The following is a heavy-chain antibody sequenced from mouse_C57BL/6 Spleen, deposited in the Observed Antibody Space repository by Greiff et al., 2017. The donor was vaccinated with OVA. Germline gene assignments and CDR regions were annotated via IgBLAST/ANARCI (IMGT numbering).Heavy chain of an antibody. CDR1: GFNIKDDY. CDR3: TSKVRGY. J-gene: IGHJ2*01. D-gene: IGHD2-2*01. CDR2: IDPENGDT. Sequence: EVKLQQSGAELVRPGASVKLSCTASGFNIKDDYMHWVKQRPEQGLEWIGWIDPENGDTEYASKFQGKATITADTSSNTAYLQLSSLTSEDTAVYYCTSKVRGYWGQGTTLTVSS. V-gene: IGHV14-4*01.